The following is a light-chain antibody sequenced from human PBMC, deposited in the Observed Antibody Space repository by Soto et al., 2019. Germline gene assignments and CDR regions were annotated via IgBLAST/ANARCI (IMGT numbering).Light chain of an antibody. J-gene: IGLJ1*01. Sequence: QSAMTQPPSVSAAPGQKVTISCSGSSSNIGGNSVSWYQQLPGTAPKLLIYDDDKRPSGIPDRFSGSKSGTSATLGITGFQTGDEADYYCGSWDSSLSAYVFATGNKLTVL. CDR3: GSWDSSLSAYV. V-gene: IGLV1-51*01. CDR2: DDD. CDR1: SSNIGGNS.